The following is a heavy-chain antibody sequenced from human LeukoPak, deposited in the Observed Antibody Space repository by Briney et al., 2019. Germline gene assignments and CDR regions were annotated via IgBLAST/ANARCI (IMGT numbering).Heavy chain of an antibody. V-gene: IGHV1-24*01. CDR3: ATRGGYDLHYGMDV. CDR2: FDPEDGET. J-gene: IGHJ6*02. Sequence: ASVKVSCKVSGYTLTELSMHWVRQAPGKGLEWMGGFDPEDGETIYAQKFQGRVTMTEDTSTDTAYMELSSLRSEDTAVYYCATRGGYDLHYGMDVWGQGTTVTVSS. D-gene: IGHD5-12*01. CDR1: GYTLTELS.